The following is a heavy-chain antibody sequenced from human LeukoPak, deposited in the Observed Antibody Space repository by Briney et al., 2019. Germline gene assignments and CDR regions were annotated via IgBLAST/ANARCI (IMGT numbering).Heavy chain of an antibody. J-gene: IGHJ4*02. CDR3: ARYSSSWYGKFDY. D-gene: IGHD6-13*01. CDR2: ITSSSSYI. Sequence: GGSLRLSCAASGFTFSSYSMSWVRQAPGKGLEWVSSITSSSSYIYYADSVKGRFTISRDNAKNSLYLQMNSLRAEDTAVYYCARYSSSWYGKFDYWGQGTLVTVSS. CDR1: GFTFSSYS. V-gene: IGHV3-21*01.